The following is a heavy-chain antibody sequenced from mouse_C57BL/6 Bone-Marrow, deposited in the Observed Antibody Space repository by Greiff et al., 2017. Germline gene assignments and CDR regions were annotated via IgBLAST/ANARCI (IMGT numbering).Heavy chain of an antibody. CDR3: ARITTVVATDY. CDR1: GYTFTSYW. CDR2: IDPSASYT. V-gene: IGHV1-59*01. D-gene: IGHD1-1*01. J-gene: IGHJ2*01. Sequence: QVQLQQPGAELVRPGTSVKLSCKASGYTFTSYWMHWVKQRPGQGLEWIGVIDPSASYTNYNQKFKGKATLTVDTSSSTAYMQLSSLTSEDSAVYYCARITTVVATDYGGQGTTLTVSS.